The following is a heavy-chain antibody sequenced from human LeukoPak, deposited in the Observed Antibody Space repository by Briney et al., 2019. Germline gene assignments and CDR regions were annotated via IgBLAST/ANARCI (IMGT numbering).Heavy chain of an antibody. Sequence: PGGSLRLSCAASGFTFSSYSMNWVRQAPGKGLEWVSSISSSSSYIYYADSVKGRFTISRDNAKNSLYLQMNSLRAEDMALYYCARGAPGPTTHFDYWGQGTLVTVSS. CDR1: GFTFSSYS. CDR2: ISSSSSYI. CDR3: ARGAPGPTTHFDY. J-gene: IGHJ4*02. V-gene: IGHV3-21*04. D-gene: IGHD1-26*01.